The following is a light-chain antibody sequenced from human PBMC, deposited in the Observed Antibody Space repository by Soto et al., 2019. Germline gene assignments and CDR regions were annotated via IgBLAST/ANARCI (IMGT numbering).Light chain of an antibody. J-gene: IGKJ4*01. CDR2: LGS. CDR3: AQGLATPFT. Sequence: EIVLTQSPLSLPVIPGEPASISCRSSQNLLHSNGYNYLNWYLQKPGQSPQLLIYLGSNRASGVPDRFSGSGSGTDFTLTINRVEAEDVGLYFCAQGLATPFTFGGGTKVEIK. V-gene: IGKV2-28*01. CDR1: QNLLHSNGYNY.